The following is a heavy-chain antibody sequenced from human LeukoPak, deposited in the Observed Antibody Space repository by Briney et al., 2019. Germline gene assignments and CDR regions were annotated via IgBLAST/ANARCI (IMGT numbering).Heavy chain of an antibody. CDR2: IHPGDSDT. CDR3: AGLSKGGYAYGA. J-gene: IGHJ5*02. Sequence: GESLKISRKGSGFTFTNHWIGWVRHMPGKGLEWMGIIHPGDSDTRYGPSFQGQVTISADKSISTAYLQWNSLRASDTAIYYCAGLSKGGYAYGAWGQGTLVTVSS. D-gene: IGHD5-12*01. V-gene: IGHV5-51*01. CDR1: GFTFTNHW.